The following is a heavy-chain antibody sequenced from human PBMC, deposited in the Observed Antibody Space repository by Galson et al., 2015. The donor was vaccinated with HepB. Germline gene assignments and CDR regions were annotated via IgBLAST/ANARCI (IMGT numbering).Heavy chain of an antibody. J-gene: IGHJ6*02. Sequence: SVKVSCKASGYTFTSYAMHWVRQAPGQRLEWMGWINADNGNTKYSQKFQGRVTITRDTSVSTAYMELSSLRSEDTAVYYCARTDYYYYYGMDVWGQGTTVTVSS. CDR2: INADNGNT. CDR3: ARTDYYYYYGMDV. V-gene: IGHV1-3*01. CDR1: GYTFTSYA.